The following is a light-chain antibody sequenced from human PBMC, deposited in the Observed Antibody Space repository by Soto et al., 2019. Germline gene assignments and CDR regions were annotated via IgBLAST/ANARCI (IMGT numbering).Light chain of an antibody. V-gene: IGKV3-20*01. J-gene: IGKJ2*01. Sequence: EIVLTQSPAALSLSPGEIATLSCRASQTVSSSYLAWYQQKPGQAPRLLIYGASTRATGIPGRFRGSASRRDFTITISRLEPEHYAVYYCYLYGRAPMYAFGKGTNVEIK. CDR2: GAS. CDR1: QTVSSSY. CDR3: YLYGRAPMYA.